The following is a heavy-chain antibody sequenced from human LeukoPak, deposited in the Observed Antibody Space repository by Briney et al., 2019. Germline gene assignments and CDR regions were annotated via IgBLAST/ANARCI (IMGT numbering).Heavy chain of an antibody. V-gene: IGHV3-30-3*01. D-gene: IGHD3-10*01. CDR3: ASERFGELLFIFDY. Sequence: PGGSLRLSCAASGFTFSSYAMHWVRQAPGKGLERVAVISYGGSNKYYADSVKGRFTISRDNSKNTLYLQMNSLRAEDTAVYYCASERFGELLFIFDYWGQGTLVTVSS. J-gene: IGHJ4*02. CDR2: ISYGGSNK. CDR1: GFTFSSYA.